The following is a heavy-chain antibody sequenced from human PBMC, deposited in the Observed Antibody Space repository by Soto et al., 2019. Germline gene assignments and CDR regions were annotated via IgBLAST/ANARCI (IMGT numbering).Heavy chain of an antibody. Sequence: VQLVESGGGVVQPGRSLRLSCAASGFTFSDYAMHWVRQAPGKGLEWVAVVSHDGRNTHYADSVKGRFTISRDSSKNTGSLEMTRLRAEATAVYYCAKGGRQWLVTSDFNYWGQGALVTVSS. CDR1: GFTFSDYA. CDR3: AKGGRQWLVTSDFNY. J-gene: IGHJ4*02. CDR2: VSHDGRNT. D-gene: IGHD6-19*01. V-gene: IGHV3-30*18.